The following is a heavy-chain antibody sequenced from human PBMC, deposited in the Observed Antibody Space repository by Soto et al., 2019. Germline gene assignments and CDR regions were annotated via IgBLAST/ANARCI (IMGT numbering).Heavy chain of an antibody. CDR1: GFTVSSNY. Sequence: GGSLRLSCAASGFTVSSNYMSWVRQAPGKGLEWVSAISGSGGSTYYADSVKGRFTISRDNSKNTLYLQMNSLRAEDTAVYYCAKADRSYFDYWGQGTLVTVSS. V-gene: IGHV3-23*01. CDR3: AKADRSYFDY. J-gene: IGHJ4*02. CDR2: ISGSGGST.